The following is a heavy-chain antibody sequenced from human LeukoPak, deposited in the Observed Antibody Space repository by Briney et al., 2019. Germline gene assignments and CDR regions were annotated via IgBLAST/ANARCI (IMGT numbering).Heavy chain of an antibody. CDR1: GFTVSSNY. V-gene: IGHV3-53*01. CDR3: ARESSSWAEGAFDI. Sequence: GGSLRLSCAASGFTVSSNYMSWVRQAPGKGLEWVSVIYSGGSTYYADSVKGRFTISRDNSKNTLYLQMNSLRAEDTAVYYCARESSSWAEGAFDIWGQGTMVTVSS. D-gene: IGHD6-13*01. CDR2: IYSGGST. J-gene: IGHJ3*02.